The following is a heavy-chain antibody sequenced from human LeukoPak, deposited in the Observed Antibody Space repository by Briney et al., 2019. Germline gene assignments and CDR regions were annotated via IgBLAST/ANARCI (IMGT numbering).Heavy chain of an antibody. CDR3: VRDVIR. CDR2: INRDGSST. V-gene: IGHV3-74*01. Sequence: GGSLRLSCGASGFTFSSYWMYWVRQAPGKGLVWVSRINRDGSSTNYADSVKGRFTISRDNAENTLYLQRNSLRAEDTAVYYCVRDVIRWGQGTLVTVAS. D-gene: IGHD2/OR15-2a*01. CDR1: GFTFSSYW. J-gene: IGHJ4*02.